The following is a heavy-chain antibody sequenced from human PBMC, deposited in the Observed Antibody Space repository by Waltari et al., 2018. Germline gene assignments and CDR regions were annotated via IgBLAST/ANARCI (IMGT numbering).Heavy chain of an antibody. CDR3: TRGGDDSSWYWRN. CDR1: AFPFSSNW. CDR2: INQDGSEK. Sequence: EVQLVASGGGLVQPGGSLRLSCAAFAFPFSSNWMTWVRQGPGKGVEWVAKINQDGSEKYSVESVKGRFTISRDNAKNSLYLQLNSLRADDTAVYYCTRGGDDSSWYWRNWGQGTLVTVSS. J-gene: IGHJ4*02. V-gene: IGHV3-7*01. D-gene: IGHD6-13*01.